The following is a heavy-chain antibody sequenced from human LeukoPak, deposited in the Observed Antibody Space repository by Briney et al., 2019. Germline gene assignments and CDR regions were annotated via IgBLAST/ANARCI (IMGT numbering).Heavy chain of an antibody. CDR1: GGSFSGYY. V-gene: IGHV4-34*01. CDR3: ARGKLLYCSSTSCYEHRRWFDP. J-gene: IGHJ5*02. CDR2: INHSGST. D-gene: IGHD2-2*01. Sequence: KPSETLSLTCAVYGGSFSGYYWSWIRQPPGKGLEWIGEINHSGSTNYNPSLKSRVTISVDRSKNQFSLKLSSVTAADTAVYYCARGKLLYCSSTSCYEHRRWFDPWGQGTLVTVSS.